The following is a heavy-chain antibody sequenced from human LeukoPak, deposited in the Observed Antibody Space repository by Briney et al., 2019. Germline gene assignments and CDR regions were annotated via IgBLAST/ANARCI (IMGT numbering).Heavy chain of an antibody. Sequence: GGSLRLSCAASGFTFSSYWMHWVRQAPGKGLVWVSRINSDGSSTYYADSVKGRFTISRDNSKNTLYLQMNSLRAEDTAVYYCAKVLWFGELFLDYWGQGTLVTVSS. CDR2: INSDGSST. V-gene: IGHV3-74*01. CDR3: AKVLWFGELFLDY. CDR1: GFTFSSYW. D-gene: IGHD3-10*01. J-gene: IGHJ4*02.